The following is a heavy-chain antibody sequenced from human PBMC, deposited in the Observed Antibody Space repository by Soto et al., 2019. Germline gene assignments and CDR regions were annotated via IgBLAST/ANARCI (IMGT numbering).Heavy chain of an antibody. J-gene: IGHJ4*02. Sequence: PSETLSLTCTVSGGSISSYYWSWIRQPPGKGLEWIGYIYYSGSTNYNPSLKSRVTISVDTSKNQFSLKLSSVTAADTAVYYCARRHGSCFDYWGQGTLVNVS. CDR2: IYYSGST. V-gene: IGHV4-59*08. CDR1: GGSISSYY. CDR3: ARRHGSCFDY.